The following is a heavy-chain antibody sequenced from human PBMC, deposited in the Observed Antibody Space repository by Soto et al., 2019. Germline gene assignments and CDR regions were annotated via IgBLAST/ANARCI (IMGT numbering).Heavy chain of an antibody. CDR3: ARDSCSGGSCYVYYFDY. V-gene: IGHV1-18*01. J-gene: IGHJ4*02. CDR2: ISGYNGNT. D-gene: IGHD2-15*01. CDR1: GYTFTSYG. Sequence: SVKVSCKASGYTFTSYGISWVRQAPGQGLEWMGRISGYNGNTKYAQKFQGRVTMTTDTSTSTAYMELRSLRSDDTAVYYCARDSCSGGSCYVYYFDYWGQGTLVTVSS.